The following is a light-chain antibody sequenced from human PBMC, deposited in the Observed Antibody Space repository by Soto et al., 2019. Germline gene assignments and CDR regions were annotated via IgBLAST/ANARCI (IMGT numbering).Light chain of an antibody. CDR1: SSDVGGYNY. J-gene: IGLJ1*01. Sequence: QSVLTQPASVSGSPGQSITISCTGTSSDVGGYNYVSWYQQHPGKAPELMISDVSNRPSGVSYRFSGSKSGNTASLTISGLQTEDEADYYCSSYTTSSTYVFGTGTKVTVL. V-gene: IGLV2-14*03. CDR3: SSYTTSSTYV. CDR2: DVS.